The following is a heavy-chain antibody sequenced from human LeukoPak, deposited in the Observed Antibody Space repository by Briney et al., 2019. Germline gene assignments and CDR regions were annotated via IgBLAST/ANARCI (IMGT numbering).Heavy chain of an antibody. CDR3: ARVSADYYDSSGYKALIFDY. J-gene: IGHJ4*02. Sequence: KPSETLSLTCTVSGGSISSYYWSWIRQPAGKGLEWIGRIYTSGSTNYNPSLKSRVTMSVDTSKNQFSLKLSSVTAADTAVYYCARVSADYYDSSGYKALIFDYWGQGTLVTVSS. CDR1: GGSISSYY. CDR2: IYTSGST. V-gene: IGHV4-4*07. D-gene: IGHD3-22*01.